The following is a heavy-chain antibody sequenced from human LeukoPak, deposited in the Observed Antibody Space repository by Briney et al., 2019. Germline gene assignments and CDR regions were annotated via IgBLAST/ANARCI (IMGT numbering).Heavy chain of an antibody. J-gene: IGHJ4*02. CDR2: ISSSGSAI. CDR3: ARGSFGDLQHRQDY. CDR1: GFTFSSFE. Sequence: GGSLRLSCAASGFTFSSFEMNWVRQAPGKGLEWVSYISSSGSAIYYADSVKDRFTISRDNTKNSLYLQMNSLRAEDTAVYYCARGSFGDLQHRQDYWGQGTLVTVSS. V-gene: IGHV3-48*03. D-gene: IGHD4-17*01.